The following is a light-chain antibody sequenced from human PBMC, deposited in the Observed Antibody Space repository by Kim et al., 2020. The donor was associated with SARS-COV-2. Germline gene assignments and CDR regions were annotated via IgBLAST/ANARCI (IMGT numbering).Light chain of an antibody. CDR1: QSVSSSY. V-gene: IGKV3-20*01. CDR2: GAS. CDR3: QQYSSSPPT. Sequence: EIVLTQSPATLSLSPGERATLSCRASQSVSSSYLAWYQQKPGQAPRLLIYGASSRATGIPDRFSGSGSGTDFTLTISRLEPEDFAVYYCQQYSSSPPTFGGGTKVEIK. J-gene: IGKJ4*01.